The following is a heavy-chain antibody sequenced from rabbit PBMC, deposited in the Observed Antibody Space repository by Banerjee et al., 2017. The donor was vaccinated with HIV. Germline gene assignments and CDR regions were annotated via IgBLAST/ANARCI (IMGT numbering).Heavy chain of an antibody. V-gene: IGHV1S39*01. CDR2: IDPVFDST. CDR3: ARDLGGVIGWNFNL. J-gene: IGHJ4*01. D-gene: IGHD1-1*01. CDR1: GFDFSGYG. Sequence: QEQLVESGGGLVQPGGSLKLSCKASGFDFSGYGVSWVRQAPGKGLEWIGYIDPVFDSTWYASWAKGRFTISKTSSTTVTLQMTSLTAADTATYFCARDLGGVIGWNFNLWGPGTLVTVS.